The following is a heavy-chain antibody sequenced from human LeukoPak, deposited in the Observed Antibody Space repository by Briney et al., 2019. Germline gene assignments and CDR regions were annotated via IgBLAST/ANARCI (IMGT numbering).Heavy chain of an antibody. Sequence: PGGSLRLSCAASGFTFSSYAMSWVRQAPGKGLEWVSAISGSGDSTYYADSLKGRFTISRDNPKNTLYLQMNSLRGEDTAVYYCAKEMVVTAREFDYWGQGTLVTVSS. D-gene: IGHD2-21*02. CDR3: AKEMVVTAREFDY. J-gene: IGHJ4*02. CDR1: GFTFSSYA. CDR2: ISGSGDST. V-gene: IGHV3-23*01.